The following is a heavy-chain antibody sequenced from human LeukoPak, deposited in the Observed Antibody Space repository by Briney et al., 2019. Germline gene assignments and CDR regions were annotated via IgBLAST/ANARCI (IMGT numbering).Heavy chain of an antibody. J-gene: IGHJ6*02. Sequence: SETLSLTCTVSGGSISSSSYCWGWIRQPPGKGLEWIGSIYYSGSTYYNPSLKSRVTISVDTSKNQFSLKLSSVTAADTAVYYCARKGGCGGSYLHGMDVWGQGTTVTVSS. V-gene: IGHV4-39*01. CDR1: GGSISSSSYC. D-gene: IGHD2-15*01. CDR3: ARKGGCGGSYLHGMDV. CDR2: IYYSGST.